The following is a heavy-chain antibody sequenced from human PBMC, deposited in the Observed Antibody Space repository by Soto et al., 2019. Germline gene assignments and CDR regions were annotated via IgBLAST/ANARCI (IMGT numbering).Heavy chain of an antibody. D-gene: IGHD3-3*01. V-gene: IGHV4-61*01. Sequence: QVQLQESGPGLVNPSETLSLTCNVSGDSVSSGRFYWSWIRQPPGKGLEWIGTIRYSGRTKYNPSLRSRVAISLDSSKSQLSLKLSSVTAADTAMYYCALESFDFWSTFQPGYSWFDPWGQGTLVTVSS. CDR3: ALESFDFWSTFQPGYSWFDP. CDR2: IRYSGRT. J-gene: IGHJ5*02. CDR1: GDSVSSGRFY.